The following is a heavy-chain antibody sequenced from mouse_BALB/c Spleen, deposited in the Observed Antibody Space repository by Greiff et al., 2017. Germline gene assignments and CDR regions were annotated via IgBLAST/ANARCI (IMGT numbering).Heavy chain of an antibody. CDR1: GYSFTGYY. CDR3: ARDDDGYYDAMDY. Sequence: EVQLQESGPELVKPGASVKISCKASGYSFTGYYMHWVKQSHVKSLEWIGRINPYNGATSYNQNFKDKASLTVDKSSSTAYMELHSLTSEDSAVYYCARDDDGYYDAMDYWGQGTSVTVSS. D-gene: IGHD2-3*01. J-gene: IGHJ4*01. CDR2: INPYNGAT. V-gene: IGHV1-31*01.